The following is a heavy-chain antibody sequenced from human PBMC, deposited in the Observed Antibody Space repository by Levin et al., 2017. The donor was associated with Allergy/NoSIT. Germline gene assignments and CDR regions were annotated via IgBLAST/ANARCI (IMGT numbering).Heavy chain of an antibody. CDR3: AVTPPDCSSTSCYYYYGMDV. CDR2: IIPIFGTA. Sequence: SVKVSCKASGGTFSSYAISWVRQAPGQGLEWMGGIIPIFGTANYAQKFQGRVTITADESTSTAYMELSSLRSEDTAVYYCAVTPPDCSSTSCYYYYGMDVWGQGTTVTVSS. J-gene: IGHJ6*02. D-gene: IGHD2-2*01. CDR1: GGTFSSYA. V-gene: IGHV1-69*13.